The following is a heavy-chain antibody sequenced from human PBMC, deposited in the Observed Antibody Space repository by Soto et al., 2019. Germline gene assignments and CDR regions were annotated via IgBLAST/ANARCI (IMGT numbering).Heavy chain of an antibody. V-gene: IGHV3-15*01. CDR1: GFTFSDAW. D-gene: IGHD2-15*01. Sequence: GGSLSLSCAASGFTFSDAWMSWVRQAPGKGLDWVGRIKSKSDGGTTEYAAPVRGRFTISRDDSKNTLYLQMNSLKTEDTAVYYCTTDLWRIAVVVGSTGYFNPWGQGTPVTVSS. CDR2: IKSKSDGGTT. J-gene: IGHJ5*02. CDR3: TTDLWRIAVVVGSTGYFNP.